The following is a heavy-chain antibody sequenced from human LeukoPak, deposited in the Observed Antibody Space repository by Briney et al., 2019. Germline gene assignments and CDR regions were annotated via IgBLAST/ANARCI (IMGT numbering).Heavy chain of an antibody. V-gene: IGHV4-39*07. D-gene: IGHD4-17*01. CDR1: GGSFSSSNYY. CDR2: IYYTGST. J-gene: IGHJ5*02. Sequence: RASETLSLTCSVSGGSFSSSNYYWGWIRQPPGKGLEWIGSIYYTGSTFYNPSLESRVTFSVDTSKNQSSLKVSSVTAADTAVYYCVRSKSGTYGWFDPWGQGTLVTVSS. CDR3: VRSKSGTYGWFDP.